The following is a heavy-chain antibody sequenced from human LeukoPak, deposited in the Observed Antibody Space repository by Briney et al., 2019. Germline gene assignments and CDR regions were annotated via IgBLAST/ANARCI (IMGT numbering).Heavy chain of an antibody. J-gene: IGHJ2*01. CDR3: ARGRDGYNFGYFDL. CDR1: GCTFTSYD. D-gene: IGHD5-24*01. V-gene: IGHV1-8*03. CDR2: MTPNSGYT. Sequence: GASVKVSCKASGCTFTSYDINWVRPATGQGLEWMGWMTPNSGYTGYAQKFQGRVTITRNTSITTAYMELSSLRFEDTAVYYCARGRDGYNFGYFDLWGRGTLVTVSS.